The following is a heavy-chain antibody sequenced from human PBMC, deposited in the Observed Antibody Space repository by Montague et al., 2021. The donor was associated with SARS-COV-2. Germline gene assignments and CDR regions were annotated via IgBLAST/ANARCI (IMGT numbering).Heavy chain of an antibody. J-gene: IGHJ5*02. Sequence: SETLSLTCTVSGGSISSSSYYRGWIRQPPGKGLEWIGSIYYSGSTYYNPSLKSRVTISVDTSKNQFSLKLTSVTAADTAVYYCARRETRLPVRSAFPVWLGDLFADWFDPWGRGTLVIVSS. CDR3: ARRETRLPVRSAFPVWLGDLFADWFDP. D-gene: IGHD3-10*01. V-gene: IGHV4-39*01. CDR2: IYYSGST. CDR1: GGSISSSSYY.